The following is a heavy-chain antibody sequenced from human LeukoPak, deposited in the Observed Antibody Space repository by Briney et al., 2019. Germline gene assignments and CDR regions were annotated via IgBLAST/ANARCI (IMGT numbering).Heavy chain of an antibody. V-gene: IGHV1-69*13. CDR3: ARVPLGYSSGWYFDY. CDR1: GGTFSSYA. J-gene: IGHJ4*02. CDR2: IIPIFGTA. D-gene: IGHD6-19*01. Sequence: SVKVSCKASGGTFSSYAISWVRQAPGQGLEWMGGIIPIFGTANYAQKFQGRVTITADESTSTAYMELSSLRSEDTAVYYCARVPLGYSSGWYFDYWGQGTLVTVSS.